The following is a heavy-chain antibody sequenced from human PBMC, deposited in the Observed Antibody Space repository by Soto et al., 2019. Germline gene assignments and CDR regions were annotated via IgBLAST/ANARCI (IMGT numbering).Heavy chain of an antibody. D-gene: IGHD3-9*01. V-gene: IGHV3-30*03. Sequence: GGSLRLSCAASGFTFSSYGMHWVRQAPGKGLEWVAVISYDGSNKYYADSVKGRFTISRDNSKNTLYLQMNSLRAEDTAVYYCAFYRIDWLLDDAFDIWGQGTMVTVSS. J-gene: IGHJ3*02. CDR1: GFTFSSYG. CDR3: AFYRIDWLLDDAFDI. CDR2: ISYDGSNK.